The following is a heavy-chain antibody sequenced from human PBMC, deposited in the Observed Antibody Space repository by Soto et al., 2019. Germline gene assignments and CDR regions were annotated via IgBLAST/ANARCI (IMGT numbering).Heavy chain of an antibody. CDR3: ARTSGGSSYGMDV. CDR1: GGSISSGGYS. CDR2: IYHSGST. J-gene: IGHJ6*02. D-gene: IGHD2-15*01. V-gene: IGHV4-30-2*01. Sequence: QLQLQESGSGLVKPSQTLSLTCAVSGGSISSGGYSWSWIRQPPGKGLEWIGYIYHSGSTYYNPSLKSRDTISIDRSKNQFSLKLSSVTAADTAVYYCARTSGGSSYGMDVWGQGTTVTVSS.